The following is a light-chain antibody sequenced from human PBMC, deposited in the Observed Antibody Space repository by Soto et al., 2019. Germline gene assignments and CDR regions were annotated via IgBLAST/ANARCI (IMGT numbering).Light chain of an antibody. Sequence: QSVLTQPPSASGTPGQRVTISCSGSSSSIGSNSVNWYQQLPGTAPKLLIYTNNQRPSGVPDRFSGSKSGTSASLAISGLLSEDEADYYCATWDGSLNGVVFGGGTQLTVL. CDR1: SSSIGSNS. CDR2: TNN. J-gene: IGLJ7*01. V-gene: IGLV1-44*01. CDR3: ATWDGSLNGVV.